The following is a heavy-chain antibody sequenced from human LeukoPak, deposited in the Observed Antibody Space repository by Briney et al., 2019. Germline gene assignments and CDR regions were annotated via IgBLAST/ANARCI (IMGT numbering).Heavy chain of an antibody. Sequence: SGTLSLTCAVSGGSISSSNWWSWVRQPPGKGLEWIGEIYHSGSTNYNPSLKSRVTISVDKSKNQFSLKLSSMTAADTAVYYCARFLTTVTTLYRYYFDYWGQGTLVTVSS. CDR3: ARFLTTVTTLYRYYFDY. CDR2: IYHSGST. J-gene: IGHJ4*02. CDR1: GGSISSSNW. V-gene: IGHV4-4*02. D-gene: IGHD4-17*01.